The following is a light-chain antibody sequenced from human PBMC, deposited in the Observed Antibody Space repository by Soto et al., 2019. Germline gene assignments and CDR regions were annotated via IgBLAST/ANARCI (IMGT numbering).Light chain of an antibody. CDR3: QQYGSSPGLT. V-gene: IGKV3-20*01. CDR2: GAS. CDR1: QSVSSSY. J-gene: IGKJ3*01. Sequence: EIVLTQSPGTLSLSPGERATLACRASQSVSSSYLAWYQQKPGQAPRLLIYGASSMATGIPDRFSGSGSGTDFTLTISRLSPEDFAVYYWQQYGSSPGLTFGPGTKVDIK.